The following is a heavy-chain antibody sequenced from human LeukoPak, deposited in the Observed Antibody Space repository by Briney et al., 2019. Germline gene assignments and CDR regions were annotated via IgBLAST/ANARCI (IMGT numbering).Heavy chain of an antibody. V-gene: IGHV4-4*02. J-gene: IGHJ4*02. CDR3: AREGGFYRPLDY. CDR2: VHLDGRT. D-gene: IGHD6-25*01. Sequence: SETLSLTCGVSGGSVSSTNWWTWIRQPPGKGLEWIGEVHLDGRTNFNPSLKSRLAMSVDLSENHVSLKLTSVTAADTAVYYCAREGGFYRPLDYSGQGTLVTVSS. CDR1: GGSVSSTNW.